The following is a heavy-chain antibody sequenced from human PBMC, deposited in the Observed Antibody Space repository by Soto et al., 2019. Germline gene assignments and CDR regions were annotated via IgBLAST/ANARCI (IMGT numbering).Heavy chain of an antibody. V-gene: IGHV3-30-3*01. CDR2: ISYDGSNK. Sequence: QVQLVESGGCVVQPGRSLRLSCAASGITFSSYAMHWVRQAPGKGLEWVAVISYDGSNKYYADSVKGRFTISRDNSKNTLYLQMNSLRPEDTAVYYCAREGGSYYRTLDPWGQGTLVTVSS. CDR3: AREGGSYYRTLDP. D-gene: IGHD1-26*01. CDR1: GITFSSYA. J-gene: IGHJ5*02.